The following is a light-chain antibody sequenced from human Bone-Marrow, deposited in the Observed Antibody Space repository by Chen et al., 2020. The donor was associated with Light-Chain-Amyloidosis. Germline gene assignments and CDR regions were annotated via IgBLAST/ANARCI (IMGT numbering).Light chain of an antibody. CDR1: NIGSTS. CDR3: QVWDRSSDRPV. J-gene: IGLJ3*02. CDR2: DDS. Sequence: SYVLTQPSSVSVAPGQTATMACGGNNIGSTSVHWYQQTPGKAPLLVVYDDSDRPSGIPERLSGSNSGHTATLTISRVEAGDEADYYCQVWDRSSDRPVFGGGTKLTVL. V-gene: IGLV3-21*02.